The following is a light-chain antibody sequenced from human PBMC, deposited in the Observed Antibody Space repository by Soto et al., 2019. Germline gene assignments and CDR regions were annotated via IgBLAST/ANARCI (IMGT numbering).Light chain of an antibody. CDR2: GAT. Sequence: EIVLTQSPGTLSLSPGDRATLSCRASQSISSSYLAWVQQKPGQAPRLLIYGATSRATGIPDRFSGSESGTDFTLTISRLEPEDFAVYYCQQYSSSPLTFGGGTKVEIK. J-gene: IGKJ4*01. CDR1: QSISSSY. CDR3: QQYSSSPLT. V-gene: IGKV3-20*01.